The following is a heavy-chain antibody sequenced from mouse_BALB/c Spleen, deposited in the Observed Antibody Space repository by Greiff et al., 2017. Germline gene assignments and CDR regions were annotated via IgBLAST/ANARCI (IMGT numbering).Heavy chain of an antibody. Sequence: QVQLQQSGAELAKPGASVKMSCKASGYTFTSYWMHWVKQRPGQGLEWIGYINPSTGYTEYNQKFKDKATLTADKSSSTAYMQLSSLTSEDSAVYYCARAGEENYYFDYWGQGTTLTVSS. CDR1: GYTFTSYW. J-gene: IGHJ2*01. V-gene: IGHV1-7*01. CDR2: INPSTGYT. CDR3: ARAGEENYYFDY.